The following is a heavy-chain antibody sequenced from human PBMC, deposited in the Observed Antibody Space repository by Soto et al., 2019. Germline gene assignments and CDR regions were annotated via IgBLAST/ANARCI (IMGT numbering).Heavy chain of an antibody. V-gene: IGHV3-7*01. CDR1: GFTFSSYW. Sequence: GGSLRLSCAASGFTFSSYWMSWVRQAPGKGLEWVANIKQDGSEKYYVDSVKGRFTISRDNAKNSLYLQMNSLRAEDTAVYYCARPVGSGYSYGSVFDYWGQGTLVTVSS. J-gene: IGHJ4*02. CDR2: IKQDGSEK. CDR3: ARPVGSGYSYGSVFDY. D-gene: IGHD5-18*01.